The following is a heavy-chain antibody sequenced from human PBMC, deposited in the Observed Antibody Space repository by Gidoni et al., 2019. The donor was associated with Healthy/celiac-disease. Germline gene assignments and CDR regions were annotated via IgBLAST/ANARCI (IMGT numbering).Heavy chain of an antibody. CDR3: ARGNYSNYVVYYFDY. CDR2: IRSSSRSI. J-gene: IGHJ4*02. D-gene: IGHD4-4*01. Sequence: EVQLVESGGGLVKPGGSRRLACAASGFTFRSSSMNWVRQAPGKGLEWVSSIRSSSRSIYYADSVKGRFTISRDNAKNSLYLQMNSLRAEDTAVYYCARGNYSNYVVYYFDYWGQGTLVTVSS. CDR1: GFTFRSSS. V-gene: IGHV3-21*01.